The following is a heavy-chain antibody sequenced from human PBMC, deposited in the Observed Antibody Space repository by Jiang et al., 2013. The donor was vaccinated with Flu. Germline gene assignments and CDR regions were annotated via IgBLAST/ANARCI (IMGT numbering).Heavy chain of an antibody. CDR2: IYYSGAP. J-gene: IGHJ4*02. CDR3: ARVXSFYDFWSGYYTYYFDY. Sequence: GLEWIGYIYYSGAPTXTVPQDRVTISVDTSKNQFSLKLSSVTAADTAVYYCARVXSFYDFWSGYYTYYFDYWGQGTLVTVSS. V-gene: IGHV4-30-4*01. D-gene: IGHD3-3*01.